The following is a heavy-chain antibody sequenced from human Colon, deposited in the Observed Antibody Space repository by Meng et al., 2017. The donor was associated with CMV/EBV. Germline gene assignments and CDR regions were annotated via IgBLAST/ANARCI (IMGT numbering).Heavy chain of an antibody. V-gene: IGHV3-30*02. Sequence: GGSLKISCAASGFSFSRNNMHWVRQAPGKGLEWVAFIVYDGSNGYSVESVKGRFTISRDNSKNTLYLQMNNLRPEDTALYFCAKDSGVETYYLDYWGQGTLVTVSS. J-gene: IGHJ4*02. CDR1: GFSFSRNN. CDR2: IVYDGSNG. D-gene: IGHD3-3*01. CDR3: AKDSGVETYYLDY.